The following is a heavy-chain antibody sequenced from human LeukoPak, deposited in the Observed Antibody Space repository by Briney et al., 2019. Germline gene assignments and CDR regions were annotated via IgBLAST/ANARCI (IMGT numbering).Heavy chain of an antibody. D-gene: IGHD2-15*01. CDR1: GGTFSSYA. J-gene: IGHJ6*03. CDR2: IIPIFGTA. Sequence: SVKVSCKASGGTFSSYAISWVRQAPGQGLEWMGGIIPIFGTANYAQKFQGRVTITADKSTSTAYMELSSLRSEDTAVYYCARGLGYCSGGSCYWAGYYYYYYMDVWGKGTTVTVSS. CDR3: ARGLGYCSGGSCYWAGYYYYYYMDV. V-gene: IGHV1-69*06.